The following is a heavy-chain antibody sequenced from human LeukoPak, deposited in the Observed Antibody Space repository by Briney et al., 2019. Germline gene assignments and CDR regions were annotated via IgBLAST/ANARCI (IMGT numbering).Heavy chain of an antibody. Sequence: GGSLRLSCGASGFTFSSYAMSWVRQAPGKGLEWVSAISGSVGSTYYADSVKGRFTISRDNSKNTLYLQMNSLRAEDTAVYYCATDYGSGSYHYYYYGMDVWGKGTTVTVSS. CDR3: ATDYGSGSYHYYYYGMDV. J-gene: IGHJ6*04. V-gene: IGHV3-23*01. CDR2: ISGSVGST. D-gene: IGHD3-10*01. CDR1: GFTFSSYA.